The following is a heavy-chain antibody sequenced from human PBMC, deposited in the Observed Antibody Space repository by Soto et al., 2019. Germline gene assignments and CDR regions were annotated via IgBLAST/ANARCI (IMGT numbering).Heavy chain of an antibody. J-gene: IGHJ5*02. Sequence: ASVKVSSKVSGYTLTELSMHSLRQSPGKGLEWMGGFDPEDGETIYAQKFQGRVTMTEDTSTDTAYMELSSLRSEDTAVYYCATKFSYYYHRSGYSHWFDTRGQGTLVT. CDR3: ATKFSYYYHRSGYSHWFDT. V-gene: IGHV1-24*01. D-gene: IGHD3-22*01. CDR1: GYTLTELS. CDR2: FDPEDGET.